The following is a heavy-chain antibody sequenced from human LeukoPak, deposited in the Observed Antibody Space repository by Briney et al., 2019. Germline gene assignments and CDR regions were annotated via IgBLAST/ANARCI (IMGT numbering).Heavy chain of an antibody. CDR2: IYHSGST. D-gene: IGHD3-22*01. Sequence: KASETLSLTCAVSGGSISSSNWWSWVRQPPGKGLEWIGEIYHSGSTNYNPSLKSRVTISVDKSKNQFSLKLSSVTAADTAVYYCARGSIEPYYYDSSGYYPRWFDPWGQGTLVTVSS. CDR3: ARGSIEPYYYDSSGYYPRWFDP. J-gene: IGHJ5*02. CDR1: GGSISSSNW. V-gene: IGHV4-4*02.